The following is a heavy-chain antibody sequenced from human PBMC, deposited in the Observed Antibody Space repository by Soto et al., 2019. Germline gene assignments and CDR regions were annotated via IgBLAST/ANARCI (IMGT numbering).Heavy chain of an antibody. J-gene: IGHJ4*02. Sequence: QVQLQESGPGLVKPSETLSLTCTVSGGSISSYYWSWIRQPPGKGLEWIGYIYYSGSTNYNPSLKSRVTISVDTSKNQFSLKLSSVTAADTAVYYCARMTRCIAAAVDYWGQGTLVTVSS. CDR1: GGSISSYY. CDR2: IYYSGST. CDR3: ARMTRCIAAAVDY. D-gene: IGHD6-13*01. V-gene: IGHV4-59*01.